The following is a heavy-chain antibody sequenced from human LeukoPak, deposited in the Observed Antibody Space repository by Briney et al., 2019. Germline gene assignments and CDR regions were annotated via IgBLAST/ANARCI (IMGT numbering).Heavy chain of an antibody. J-gene: IGHJ6*03. CDR1: GFTFSSYG. V-gene: IGHV3-30*02. D-gene: IGHD2-21*01. CDR3: AKDQEGGIAYCGGDCTLGGYMDV. CDR2: IRYDGSNK. Sequence: PGGSLRLSCAASGFTFSSYGMHWVRQAPGKGLEWVAFIRYDGSNKYYADSVKGRFTISRDNSKNTLYLQMNSLRAEDTAVYYCAKDQEGGIAYCGGDCTLGGYMDVWGKGTTVTVSS.